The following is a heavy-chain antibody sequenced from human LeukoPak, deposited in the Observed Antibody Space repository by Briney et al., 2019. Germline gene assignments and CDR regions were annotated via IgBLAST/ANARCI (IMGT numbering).Heavy chain of an antibody. J-gene: IGHJ4*02. V-gene: IGHV1-46*01. D-gene: IGHD5-18*01. CDR2: INPSGGST. Sequence: GASVKVSCKASGCTFTTYYMHWVRQAPGQGLEWMGMINPSGGSTRYAQKFQGRVTMTRDTSTSTVYMELTSLRSDDTAAYYCARGNTAMVTGTDYWGQGTLVTVSS. CDR1: GCTFTTYY. CDR3: ARGNTAMVTGTDY.